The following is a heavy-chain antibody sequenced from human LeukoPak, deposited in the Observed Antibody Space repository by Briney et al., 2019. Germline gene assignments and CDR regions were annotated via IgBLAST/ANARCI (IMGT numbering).Heavy chain of an antibody. J-gene: IGHJ4*02. CDR2: IYSGGST. V-gene: IGHV3-66*01. CDR1: GFTVSSNY. D-gene: IGHD2-15*01. CDR3: ARGIVVVVAAHPFPFDY. Sequence: GGSLRLSCAASGFTVSSNYMSWVRQAPGKGLEWVSVIYSGGSTYYADSVKGRFTISRDNSKNTLYLQMNSLRAEDTAVYYCARGIVVVVAAHPFPFDYWGQGTLVTVSS.